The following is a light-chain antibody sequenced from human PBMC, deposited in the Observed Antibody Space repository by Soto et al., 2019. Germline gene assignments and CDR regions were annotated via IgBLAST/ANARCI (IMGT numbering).Light chain of an antibody. CDR3: QQGNSLPLA. CDR1: QGISSW. CDR2: AAS. J-gene: IGKJ4*01. Sequence: DIQMTQSPSSVSASVGDRVTITCRASQGISSWLAWYQHKPGKAPKLLIYAASSLQSGVPSRCSGSGSGTDITLTISSLKTEDFAAYYCQQGNSLPLAFGGATKVEIK. V-gene: IGKV1-12*01.